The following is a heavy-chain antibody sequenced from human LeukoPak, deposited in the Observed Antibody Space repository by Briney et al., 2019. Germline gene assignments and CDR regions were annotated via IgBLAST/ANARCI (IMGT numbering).Heavy chain of an antibody. CDR1: GGSISSTSKY. J-gene: IGHJ4*02. CDR2: IYYSGDT. Sequence: TPSETLSLTCSVSGGSISSTSKYWGWIRQPPGKGLEWIGSIYYSGDTYYNPSLRSRVIISVDTSKNQFSLKLSSVTAADTAVYYCATSLYSSSWYDYWGQGTLVTVSS. V-gene: IGHV4-39*01. CDR3: ATSLYSSSWYDY. D-gene: IGHD6-13*01.